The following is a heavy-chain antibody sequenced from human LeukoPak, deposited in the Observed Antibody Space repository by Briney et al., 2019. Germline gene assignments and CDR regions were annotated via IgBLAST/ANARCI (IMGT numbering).Heavy chain of an antibody. V-gene: IGHV1-2*02. CDR2: INPNSGGT. D-gene: IGHD6-13*01. CDR1: GYTFTGYY. CDR3: ARGSPIAAAGTNSLDY. Sequence: ASVKVSCKASGYTFTGYYMHWVRQAPGQGLEWMGWINPNSGGTNYAQKFQGRVTMTRDTSISTAYMELSRLRSDDTAVYYCARGSPIAAAGTNSLDYWGQGTLVTVSS. J-gene: IGHJ4*02.